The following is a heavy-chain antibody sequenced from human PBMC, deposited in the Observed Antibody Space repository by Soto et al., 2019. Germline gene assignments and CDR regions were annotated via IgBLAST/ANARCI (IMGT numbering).Heavy chain of an antibody. D-gene: IGHD3-22*01. CDR3: ARPMAKTSGYRGRGAFDI. CDR2: IIPIFGTA. V-gene: IGHV1-69*01. CDR1: GGTFSSYA. J-gene: IGHJ3*02. Sequence: QVQLVQSGAEVKKPGSSVKVSCKASGGTFSSYAISWVRQAPGQGLEWMGGIIPIFGTANYAQKFQGRVTIIADESTSTAYMELSSLRSEDTAVYYCARPMAKTSGYRGRGAFDIWGQGTMVTVSS.